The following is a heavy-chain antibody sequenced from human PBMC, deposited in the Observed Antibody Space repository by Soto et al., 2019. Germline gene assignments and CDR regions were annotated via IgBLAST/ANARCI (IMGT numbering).Heavy chain of an antibody. CDR1: GFTFSTYG. J-gene: IGHJ6*02. Sequence: QVQLVESGGGEVQPGRSLTIFCAASGFTFSTYGMHWVRQTPGKGLEWVAVISYDGTNKFYSDSVKGRFTISRDNFKNTLTLQMNSLRADDTAVYSCAKDLQSYGDYDYYCYGKDVWGLGTRVIVSS. CDR3: AKDLQSYGDYDYYCYGKDV. CDR2: ISYDGTNK. D-gene: IGHD4-17*01. V-gene: IGHV3-30*18.